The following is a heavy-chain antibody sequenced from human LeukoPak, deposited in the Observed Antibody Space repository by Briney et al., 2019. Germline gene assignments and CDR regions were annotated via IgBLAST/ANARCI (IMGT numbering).Heavy chain of an antibody. D-gene: IGHD2-15*01. Sequence: PSETLSLTCNVSGGSISSTTYYCGWLRQPPGKGLEWIGSIYYTGTTYYSPSLKSRVTISVHTSKNQLSLKLNSVTAADTAVYYCARQQCNGGSCYSRAIWFDPWGQGTLVTVSS. J-gene: IGHJ5*02. CDR3: ARQQCNGGSCYSRAIWFDP. CDR2: IYYTGTT. CDR1: GGSISSTTYY. V-gene: IGHV4-39*01.